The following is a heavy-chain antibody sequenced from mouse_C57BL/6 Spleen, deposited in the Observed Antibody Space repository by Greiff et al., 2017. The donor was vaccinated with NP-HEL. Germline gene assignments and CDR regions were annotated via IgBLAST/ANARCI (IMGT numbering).Heavy chain of an antibody. Sequence: QVQLQQPGAELVKPGASVKLSCKASGYTFTSSWMHWVKQRPGQGLEWIGMLPPNSGSTNYNEKFKSKATLTVDKSSSTAYMQLSSLTSEDSAVYYCARSEDTRPYYFDYWGQGTTRTASS. CDR2: LPPNSGST. J-gene: IGHJ2*01. CDR1: GYTFTSSW. V-gene: IGHV1-64*01. D-gene: IGHD1-2*01. CDR3: ARSEDTRPYYFDY.